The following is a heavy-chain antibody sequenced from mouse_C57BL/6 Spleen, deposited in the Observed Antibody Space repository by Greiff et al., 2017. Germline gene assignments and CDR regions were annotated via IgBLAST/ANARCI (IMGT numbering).Heavy chain of an antibody. J-gene: IGHJ2*01. CDR3: AGGLFHDY. Sequence: EVKLMESGGGLVKPGGSLKLSCAASGFTFSDYGMHWVRQAPEKGLEWVAYISSGSSTIYYADTVKGRITITRDNAKITLFLQMTSLRSEDTAMDYCAGGLFHDYWGQGTTLTVSS. CDR1: GFTFSDYG. V-gene: IGHV5-17*01. D-gene: IGHD1-1*01. CDR2: ISSGSSTI.